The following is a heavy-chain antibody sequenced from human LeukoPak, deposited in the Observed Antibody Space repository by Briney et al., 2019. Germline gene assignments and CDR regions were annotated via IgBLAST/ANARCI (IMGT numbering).Heavy chain of an antibody. J-gene: IGHJ4*02. CDR2: IKQDGSEK. CDR3: AKGDGSGYYFPFDY. Sequence: GGSLRLSCAASGFTFSSYWMSWVRQAPGKGLEWVANIKQDGSEKYYVDSVKGRFTISRDNSKNTLYLQMNSLRAEDTAVYYCAKGDGSGYYFPFDYWGQGTLVTVSS. CDR1: GFTFSSYW. V-gene: IGHV3-7*03. D-gene: IGHD3-22*01.